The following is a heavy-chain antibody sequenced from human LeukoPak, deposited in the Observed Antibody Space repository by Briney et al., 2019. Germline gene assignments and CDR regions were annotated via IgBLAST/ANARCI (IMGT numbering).Heavy chain of an antibody. CDR1: GDSISSYY. V-gene: IGHV4-4*07. J-gene: IGHJ4*02. Sequence: SETLSPTCTVSGDSISSYYWSWIRQPAGKGLEWIGRMFASGRTNYNPSLKSRITMSVDMSKNHFSLKLSSVTAADTAVYYCARGGRFSGSYDYWGQGTLVTVSS. CDR2: MFASGRT. CDR3: ARGGRFSGSYDY. D-gene: IGHD1-26*01.